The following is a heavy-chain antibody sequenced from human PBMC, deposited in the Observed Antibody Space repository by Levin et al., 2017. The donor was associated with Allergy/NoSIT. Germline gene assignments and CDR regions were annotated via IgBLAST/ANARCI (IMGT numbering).Heavy chain of an antibody. CDR1: GYTFTSYG. D-gene: IGHD3-16*01. CDR2: ISAYNGNT. V-gene: IGHV1-18*01. Sequence: ASVKVSCKASGYTFTSYGISWVRQAPGQGLEWMGWISAYNGNTNYAQKLQGRVTMTTDTSTSTAYMELRSLRSDDTAVYYCARDWGFYYYYYGMDVWGQGTTVTVSS. CDR3: ARDWGFYYYYYGMDV. J-gene: IGHJ6*02.